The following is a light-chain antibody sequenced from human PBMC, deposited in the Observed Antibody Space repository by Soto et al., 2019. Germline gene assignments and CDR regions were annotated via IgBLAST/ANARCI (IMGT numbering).Light chain of an antibody. Sequence: EIVLTQSPGTLSLSAGERATLSCRASQSCSNNYLAWYQQKPGQAPRLLIYGASTRATGIPARFSGSGSGTDFTLTISSLQSEDCAVYYCQQYNNWPPLTFGGGTKV. CDR3: QQYNNWPPLT. CDR2: GAS. V-gene: IGKV3-15*01. J-gene: IGKJ4*01. CDR1: QSCSNN.